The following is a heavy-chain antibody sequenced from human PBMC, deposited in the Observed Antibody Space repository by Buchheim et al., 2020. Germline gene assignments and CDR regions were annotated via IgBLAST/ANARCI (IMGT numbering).Heavy chain of an antibody. Sequence: QVQLVESGGGVVQPGRSLRLSCAASGFTFSSYGMHWVRQAPGKGLEWVAVISYDGSNKYYADSVKGRFTISRDNSKNTLYLQMNSLRAEDTAVYYCARGRYCSGGSCYSRYYYDSSGYGYWGQGTL. J-gene: IGHJ4*02. CDR1: GFTFSSYG. CDR3: ARGRYCSGGSCYSRYYYDSSGYGY. D-gene: IGHD2-15*01. V-gene: IGHV3-30*03. CDR2: ISYDGSNK.